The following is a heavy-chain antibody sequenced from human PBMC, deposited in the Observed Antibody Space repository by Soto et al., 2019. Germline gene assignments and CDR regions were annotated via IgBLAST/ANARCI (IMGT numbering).Heavy chain of an antibody. J-gene: IGHJ5*02. D-gene: IGHD2-2*01. CDR2: INHSGST. V-gene: IGHV4-34*01. CDR1: GGSFSGYY. Sequence: ASETLSLTCAVYGGSFSGYYWSWIRQPPGKGLEWIGEINHSGSTNYNPSLKSRVTISVDTSKNQFSLKLSSVTAADTAVYYCARGVIVVVPAAIGDNWFDPWGQGTLVTVSS. CDR3: ARGVIVVVPAAIGDNWFDP.